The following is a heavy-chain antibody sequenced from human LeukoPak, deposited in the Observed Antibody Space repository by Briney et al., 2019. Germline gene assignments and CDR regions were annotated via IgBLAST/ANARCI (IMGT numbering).Heavy chain of an antibody. CDR3: AKDLQLWPSYDAFDI. CDR1: GFTFSSFG. V-gene: IGHV3-23*01. J-gene: IGHJ3*02. Sequence: GGSLRLSCAASGFTFSSFGMNWVRQAPGKGLEWVSAISGSGDSTYSADSVKGRFTISRDNSKNTLYLQMNSLRAEDTAVYYCAKDLQLWPSYDAFDIWGQGTMVTVSS. CDR2: ISGSGDST. D-gene: IGHD5-18*01.